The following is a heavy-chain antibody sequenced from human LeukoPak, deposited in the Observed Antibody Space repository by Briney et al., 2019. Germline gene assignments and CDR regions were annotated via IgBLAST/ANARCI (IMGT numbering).Heavy chain of an antibody. Sequence: SETLSLTCTVSGGSISSSSYHWGWIRQPPGKGLEWIGTIYYSGSTYYSPSLKSRVTISVDTSKNQFSLKLSSVTAADTAVYYCASGGDSSGLLDYWGQGTLVTVSS. CDR2: IYYSGST. D-gene: IGHD3-22*01. J-gene: IGHJ4*02. CDR3: ASGGDSSGLLDY. V-gene: IGHV4-39*07. CDR1: GGSISSSSYH.